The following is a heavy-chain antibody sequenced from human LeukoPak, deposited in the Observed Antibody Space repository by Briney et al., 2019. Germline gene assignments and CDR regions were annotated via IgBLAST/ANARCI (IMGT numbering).Heavy chain of an antibody. CDR1: GYSFTSYW. CDR3: ARHDGYCSGGSCRNWFDP. V-gene: IGHV5-10-1*01. J-gene: IGHJ5*02. CDR2: IAPGDSYI. D-gene: IGHD2-15*01. Sequence: GESLKISCQGSGYSFTSYWISWVRQMPGKSPEWMGRIAPGDSYIRYSPSFQGHVTISADKSITTAYLQWSSLKASDTAMYYCARHDGYCSGGSCRNWFDPWGQGTPVTVSS.